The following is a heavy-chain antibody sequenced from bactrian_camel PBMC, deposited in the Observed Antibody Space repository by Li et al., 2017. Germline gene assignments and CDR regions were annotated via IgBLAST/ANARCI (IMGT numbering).Heavy chain of an antibody. V-gene: IGHV3S1*01. CDR2: IHQADGIR. D-gene: IGHD5*01. J-gene: IGHJ4*01. Sequence: QVQLVESGGGSVQAGGSLRLSCAAPGYVAYCVGWFREVPGQEREGIATIHQADGIRWYDDSVTGRFTISQDNAKKTTYLQMDHLKTEDTAIYYCAAGWSYGVGTLLRRHYDYWGQGTQVTVS. CDR1: GYVAYC. CDR3: AAGWSYGVGTLLRRHYDY.